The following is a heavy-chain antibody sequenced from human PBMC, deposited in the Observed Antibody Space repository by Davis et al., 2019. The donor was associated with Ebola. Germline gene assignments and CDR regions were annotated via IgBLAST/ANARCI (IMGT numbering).Heavy chain of an antibody. CDR2: INGNSGNI. V-gene: IGHV3-9*01. CDR1: GFTFDDYA. D-gene: IGHD6-19*01. J-gene: IGHJ6*04. Sequence: PGGSLRLSCAASGFTFDDYAMHWVRQAPGKGLEWVSGINGNSGNIGYADSVKGRFTISRDNAKNTLYLQMNSLRAEDTAVFYCAKRATVKVAGANYYNAMDVWGKGTTVTVSS. CDR3: AKRATVKVAGANYYNAMDV.